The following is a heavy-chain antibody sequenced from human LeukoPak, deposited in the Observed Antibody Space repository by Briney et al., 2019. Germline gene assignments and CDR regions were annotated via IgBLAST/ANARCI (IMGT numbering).Heavy chain of an antibody. Sequence: GGSLRLSCVASGFTFSSYWMHWVRQVPGKGLVWLSRTNSDGSNTSYADSVEGRFTISRDNAKNTLYLQMNSLRAEDTAVYYCARDRTYYYESSAYTWGQGTLVTVSS. J-gene: IGHJ4*02. CDR2: TNSDGSNT. CDR3: ARDRTYYYESSAYT. CDR1: GFTFSSYW. V-gene: IGHV3-74*01. D-gene: IGHD3-22*01.